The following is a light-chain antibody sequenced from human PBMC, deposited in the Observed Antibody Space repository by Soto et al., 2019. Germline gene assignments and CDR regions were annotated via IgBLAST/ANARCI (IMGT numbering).Light chain of an antibody. V-gene: IGKV1-5*01. CDR2: DAS. CDR1: QSVSTW. J-gene: IGKJ1*01. CDR3: QQYNSLWT. Sequence: DIQMTQSPSTLSAFVGDRVTITCRASQSVSTWLAWFQQKPGKAPKLLIFDASTLEGGVPSRFSGSGSGTEFALTISSLQPDDFATYYCQQYNSLWTFGQGTKVEI.